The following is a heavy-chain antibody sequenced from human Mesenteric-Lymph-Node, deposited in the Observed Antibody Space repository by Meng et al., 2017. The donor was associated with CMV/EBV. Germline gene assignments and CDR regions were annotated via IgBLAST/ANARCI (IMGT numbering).Heavy chain of an antibody. CDR2: ISSSSSYI. J-gene: IGHJ4*02. Sequence: GESLKISCAASGFTFSSYSMNWVRQAPGKGLEWVSSISSSSSYIYYADSVKGRFTISRDNAKDSLFLQMSSLRAEDTAVYYCARDVNIESGYDSNFFDYWGQGTLVTVSS. CDR3: ARDVNIESGYDSNFFDY. D-gene: IGHD5-12*01. CDR1: GFTFSSYS. V-gene: IGHV3-21*04.